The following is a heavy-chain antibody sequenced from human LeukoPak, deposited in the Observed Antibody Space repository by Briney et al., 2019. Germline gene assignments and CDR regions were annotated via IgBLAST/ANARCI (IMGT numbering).Heavy chain of an antibody. CDR1: GFTFSTYA. D-gene: IGHD2-21*02. CDR3: AKGGHDFNPFYW. CDR2: IKGSGGDP. Sequence: PGGSLRLSCAASGFTFSTYAMGWVRQAPEKGLEWVSSIKGSGGDPFYADSVKGRFTISRDNSKNMLFLQLNSLRAEDSAVYYCAKGGHDFNPFYWWGQGTLVTVSS. J-gene: IGHJ4*02. V-gene: IGHV3-23*01.